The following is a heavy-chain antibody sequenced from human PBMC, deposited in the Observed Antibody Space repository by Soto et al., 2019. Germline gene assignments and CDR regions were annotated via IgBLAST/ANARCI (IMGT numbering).Heavy chain of an antibody. CDR1: GFSFSSYS. J-gene: IGHJ4*02. V-gene: IGHV3-23*01. CDR2: TSGSGVYT. Sequence: GGSLRLSCAASGFSFSSYSMSWVRQAPGEGLECVSSTSGSGVYTIYADSVKGRFSISRDNSKNTLYLQMNSLRAEDTAVYYCAKAKEGVATITLDYWGQGTLVTVSS. CDR3: AKAKEGVATITLDY. D-gene: IGHD5-12*01.